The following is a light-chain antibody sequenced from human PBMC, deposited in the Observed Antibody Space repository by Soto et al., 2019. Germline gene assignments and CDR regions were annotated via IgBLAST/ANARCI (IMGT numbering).Light chain of an antibody. CDR1: SSNIGTNP. V-gene: IGLV1-44*01. CDR3: EEWDDSLNGYV. Sequence: QCGLTHPPSGSGTPGQTVTISCSGSSSNIGTNPINWYQQFPGTAPKVLIFGDNQRPSGVPDRFSGSKSGTSASLAMSGLQSEDEADYFCEEWDDSLNGYVFGTGTKVTVL. J-gene: IGLJ1*01. CDR2: GDN.